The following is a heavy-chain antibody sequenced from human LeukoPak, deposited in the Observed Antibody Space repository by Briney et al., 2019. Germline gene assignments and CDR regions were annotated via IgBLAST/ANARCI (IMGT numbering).Heavy chain of an antibody. Sequence: PGGSLRLSCAASGFTFSSYAMSWVRQAPGKGLEWVSGISGSGDNTYYADSVKGRFTISRDNSKNTLYVQVNSLGTEDTAMYYCARVNPLMAPGAFDIWGQGTMVTVSS. D-gene: IGHD2-8*01. J-gene: IGHJ3*02. CDR3: ARVNPLMAPGAFDI. CDR1: GFTFSSYA. V-gene: IGHV3-23*01. CDR2: ISGSGDNT.